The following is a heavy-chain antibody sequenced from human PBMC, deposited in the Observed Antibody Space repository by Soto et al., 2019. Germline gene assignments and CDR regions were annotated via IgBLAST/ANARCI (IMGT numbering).Heavy chain of an antibody. CDR2: ISGSGGST. Sequence: GGSLRLSCAASGFTFSSYAMSWVRQAPGKGLEWVSAISGSGGSTYYADSVKGRFTISRDNSKNTLYLQMNSLRAEDTAVYYCAKEQSGYHLGGLNWFDPWGQGTLVTVSS. V-gene: IGHV3-23*01. D-gene: IGHD3-3*01. CDR1: GFTFSSYA. CDR3: AKEQSGYHLGGLNWFDP. J-gene: IGHJ5*02.